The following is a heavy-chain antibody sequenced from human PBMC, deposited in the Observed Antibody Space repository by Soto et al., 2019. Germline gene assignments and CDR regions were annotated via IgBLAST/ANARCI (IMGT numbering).Heavy chain of an antibody. CDR3: ARVIAAAGRGSNWFDP. CDR1: GYTFTSYG. V-gene: IGHV1-18*01. Sequence: AASVKVSCKASGYTFTSYGISWVRQAPGQGIEWMGWISAYNGNTNYAQKLQGRVTMTTDTSTSTAYMELRSLRSDDTAVYYCARVIAAAGRGSNWFDPWGQGTLVTVSS. D-gene: IGHD6-13*01. CDR2: ISAYNGNT. J-gene: IGHJ5*02.